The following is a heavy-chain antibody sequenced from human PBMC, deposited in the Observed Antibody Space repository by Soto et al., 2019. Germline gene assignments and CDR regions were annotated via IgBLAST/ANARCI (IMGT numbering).Heavy chain of an antibody. Sequence: EVQVLESGGGLVQPGGSLRLSCAASGFTFSSYAMSWVRQAPGKGLEWVSAISGSGGSTYYADSVKGRFTISRDNSKNTLYLQMNSLRAEDTAVYYCAKDAGTLLWFGELRDDAFDIWGQGTMVTVSS. V-gene: IGHV3-23*01. CDR3: AKDAGTLLWFGELRDDAFDI. D-gene: IGHD3-10*01. CDR1: GFTFSSYA. CDR2: ISGSGGST. J-gene: IGHJ3*02.